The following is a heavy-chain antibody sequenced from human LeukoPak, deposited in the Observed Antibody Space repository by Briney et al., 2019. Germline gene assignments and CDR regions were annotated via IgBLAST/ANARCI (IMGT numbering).Heavy chain of an antibody. V-gene: IGHV1-18*01. J-gene: IGHJ3*02. D-gene: IGHD3-10*01. Sequence: ASVKVSCKASGYTFTSYGISWVRQAPGQGLEWMGWISAYNGNTNYAQKLQGRVTMTTDTSTSTAYMELRSLRSDDTAVYYCARFGRVRGVDDAFDIWGQGTMVTVSS. CDR2: ISAYNGNT. CDR3: ARFGRVRGVDDAFDI. CDR1: GYTFTSYG.